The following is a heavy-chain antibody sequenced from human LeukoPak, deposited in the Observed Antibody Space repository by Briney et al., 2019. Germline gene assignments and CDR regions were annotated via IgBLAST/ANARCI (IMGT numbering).Heavy chain of an antibody. CDR1: GFTFSGYA. CDR2: VSGSRLTT. Sequence: GGSLRLSCAASGFTFSGYAMSRVRQAPGKGLEWVSTVSGSRLTTYYADSVKGRFTISRDNSKNTLYLQMNSLRAEDTAVYYCAKQYDYGDYVDYWGQGTLVAVSS. J-gene: IGHJ4*02. D-gene: IGHD4-17*01. CDR3: AKQYDYGDYVDY. V-gene: IGHV3-23*01.